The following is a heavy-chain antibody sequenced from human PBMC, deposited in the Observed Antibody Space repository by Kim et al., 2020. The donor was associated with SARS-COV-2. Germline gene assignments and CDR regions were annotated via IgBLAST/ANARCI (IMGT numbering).Heavy chain of an antibody. CDR3: AKEGNGAYYYGSGSYPSFDP. CDR1: GFTFSSYG. J-gene: IGHJ5*02. Sequence: GGSLRLSCAASGFTFSSYGMHWVRQAPGKGLEWVAVISYDGSNKYYADSVKGRFTISRDNSKNTLYLQMNSLGAEDTAVYYCAKEGNGAYYYGSGSYPSFDPWGQGTLVTVSS. CDR2: ISYDGSNK. D-gene: IGHD3-10*01. V-gene: IGHV3-30*18.